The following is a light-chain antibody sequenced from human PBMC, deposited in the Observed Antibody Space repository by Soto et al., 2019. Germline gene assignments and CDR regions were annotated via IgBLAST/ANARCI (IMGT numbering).Light chain of an antibody. V-gene: IGKV1-39*01. J-gene: IGKJ1*01. CDR3: QQTYSYPNS. CDR2: AAS. CDR1: QAISNY. Sequence: DIPMTQSPSSLSASVGDRVTITCRSSQAISNYVSWYQQEPRKAPRLLIYAASSLQSGVPSRFSGSGSGTDFTLTISGLQPEDFGTYFCQQTYSYPNSFGQGTKVEIK.